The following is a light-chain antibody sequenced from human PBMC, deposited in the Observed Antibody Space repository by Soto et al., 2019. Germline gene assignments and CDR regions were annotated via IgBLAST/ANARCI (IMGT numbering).Light chain of an antibody. CDR3: QSYDSSNHDV. CDR1: SSNIGAGYD. V-gene: IGLV1-40*01. J-gene: IGLJ1*01. CDR2: VNS. Sequence: QSVLTQPPSVSGAPGQRVTISCTGSSSNIGAGYDVHWYQQLPGTAPKLLIYVNSNRPSGVPDRFSGSKSGTSASLAITGLQAEDEADYYCQSYDSSNHDVFGTGTKLTVL.